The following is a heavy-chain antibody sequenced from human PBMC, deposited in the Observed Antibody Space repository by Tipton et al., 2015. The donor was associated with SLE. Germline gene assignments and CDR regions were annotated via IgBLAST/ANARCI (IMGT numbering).Heavy chain of an antibody. Sequence: SLRLSCAASGFTFSNYGMHWVRQAPGKGLEWVADIWYDGSNKNYADSVKGRFTVSRDNSKNTVYLQMNSLRAEDTGVYYCAKDGGITDMADYWDQGTLVTVSS. J-gene: IGHJ4*02. CDR1: GFTFSNYG. CDR2: IWYDGSNK. D-gene: IGHD5-18*01. V-gene: IGHV3-30*18. CDR3: AKDGGITDMADY.